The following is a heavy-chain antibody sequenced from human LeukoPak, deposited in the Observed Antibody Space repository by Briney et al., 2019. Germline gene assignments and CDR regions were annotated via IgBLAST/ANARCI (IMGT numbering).Heavy chain of an antibody. CDR1: GFTFSSSA. D-gene: IGHD2-8*01. V-gene: IGHV1-58*01. J-gene: IGHJ4*02. CDR2: IVVGSSNT. Sequence: ASVKVSCKASGFTFSSSAVQWVRQARGQPLECIGWIVVGSSNTNYAQKFQERVTITRDMSTGTAYMELSSLRSEDTAVYYCAADRHCTSPRCSPYNFDYWGQGTLVTVSS. CDR3: AADRHCTSPRCSPYNFDY.